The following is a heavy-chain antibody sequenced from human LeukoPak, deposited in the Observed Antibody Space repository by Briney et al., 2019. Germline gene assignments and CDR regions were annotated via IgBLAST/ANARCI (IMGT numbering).Heavy chain of an antibody. D-gene: IGHD6-13*01. Sequence: PGGSLRLSCATSGFTFSNYGMHWVRQAPGKGLEWVSVIYSGGSTYYADSVKGRFTISRDNSKNTLYLQMNSLRAEDTAVYYCARETSAAGRYYFDYWGQGTLVTVSS. J-gene: IGHJ4*02. CDR1: GFTFSNYG. CDR2: IYSGGST. V-gene: IGHV3-66*01. CDR3: ARETSAAGRYYFDY.